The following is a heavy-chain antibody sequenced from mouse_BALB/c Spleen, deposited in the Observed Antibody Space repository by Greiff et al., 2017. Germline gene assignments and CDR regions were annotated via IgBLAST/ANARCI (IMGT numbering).Heavy chain of an antibody. CDR3: ARREEVRRYAMDY. D-gene: IGHD2-14*01. CDR2: ISSGGST. V-gene: IGHV5-6-5*01. CDR1: GFTFSSYA. J-gene: IGHJ4*01. Sequence: EVQRVESGGGLVKPGGSLKLSCAASGFTFSSYAMSWVRQTPEKRLEWVASISSGGSTYYPDSVKGRFTISRDNARNILYLQMSSLRSEDTAMYYCARREEVRRYAMDYWGQGTSVTVSS.